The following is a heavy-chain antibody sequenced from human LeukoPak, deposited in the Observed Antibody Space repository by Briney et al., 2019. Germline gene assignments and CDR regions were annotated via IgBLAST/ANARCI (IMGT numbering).Heavy chain of an antibody. CDR1: GYTFTSYD. D-gene: IGHD3-9*01. V-gene: IGHV1-8*01. CDR2: MNPNSGNA. Sequence: ASVKVSCKASGYTFTSYDINWVRQATGQGLEWMSWMNPNSGNAGYAQKFRGRVTMTRNTSISTAYLELSSLTSEDTAVYYCARSDVLTGFSDYWGQGTLVTVSS. J-gene: IGHJ4*02. CDR3: ARSDVLTGFSDY.